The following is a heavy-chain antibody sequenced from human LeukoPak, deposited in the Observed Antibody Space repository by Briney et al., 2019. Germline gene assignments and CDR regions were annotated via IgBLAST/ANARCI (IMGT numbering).Heavy chain of an antibody. CDR2: IIPILGIA. CDR1: GGTFSGYA. D-gene: IGHD3-3*01. J-gene: IGHJ6*02. V-gene: IGHV1-69*04. CDR3: ARAIALVWRGYYGPDYYYYGMDV. Sequence: SVKVSCKASGGTFSGYAISWVRQAPGQGLEWMGRIIPILGIANYAQKFQGRVTITADKSTSTAYMELSSLRSEDTAVYYCARAIALVWRGYYGPDYYYYGMDVWGQGTTVTVSS.